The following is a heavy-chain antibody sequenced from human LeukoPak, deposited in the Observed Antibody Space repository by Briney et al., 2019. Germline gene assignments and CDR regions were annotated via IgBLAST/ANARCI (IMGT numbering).Heavy chain of an antibody. V-gene: IGHV3-48*04. CDR3: ARRPARPEVVPAATGTYYYYYYMDV. J-gene: IGHJ6*03. D-gene: IGHD2-2*01. CDR2: ISSSSSTI. Sequence: GSLRLSCAASGFSFSIYSMNWVRQAPGKGLEWVSYISSSSSTIYYADSVKGRFTIFRDNAKNSLYLQMISLRAEDTAVYFCARRPARPEVVPAATGTYYYYYYMDVWGKGTTVTVSS. CDR1: GFSFSIYS.